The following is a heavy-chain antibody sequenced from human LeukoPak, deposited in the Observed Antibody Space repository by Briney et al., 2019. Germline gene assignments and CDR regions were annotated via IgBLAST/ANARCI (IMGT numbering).Heavy chain of an antibody. Sequence: GGSLRLSCTASGFTFGDYAMSWVRQAPGKGLEWAGVIRSKAYGGTTEYAASVKGRFTISRDDSKSIAYLQMNSLKTEDTAVYYCTRCYGDYEDYYYMDVWGKGTTVTVSS. CDR3: TRCYGDYEDYYYMDV. J-gene: IGHJ6*03. CDR1: GFTFGDYA. D-gene: IGHD4-17*01. V-gene: IGHV3-49*04. CDR2: IRSKAYGGTT.